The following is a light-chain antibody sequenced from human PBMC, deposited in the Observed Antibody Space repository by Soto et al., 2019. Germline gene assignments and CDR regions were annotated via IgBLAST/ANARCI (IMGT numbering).Light chain of an antibody. CDR2: KNN. CDR3: AAWDDSLSGAV. CDR1: RSNIGSSN. J-gene: IGLJ7*01. Sequence: QSVLTQPPSASGTPGQRVTISCSGSRSNIGSSNVDWYQQVPGTAPKLLIYKNNQRPSGVPDRFSGSKSGTSASLAISGLQSEDEADYYCAAWDDSLSGAVFGGGTQLTVL. V-gene: IGLV1-47*01.